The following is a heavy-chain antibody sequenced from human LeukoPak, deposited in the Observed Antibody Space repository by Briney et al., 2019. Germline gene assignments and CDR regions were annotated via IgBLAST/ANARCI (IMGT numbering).Heavy chain of an antibody. CDR1: GGSISSSNW. Sequence: PSETLSLTCAVPGGSGGSISSSNWWNWVRQPPGKGLEWIGEIYHSGSTNYNPSLKSRVTISVDTSKNQFSLKLSSVTAADTAVYYCARQENSWNYMNHYFDYWGQGTLVTVSS. J-gene: IGHJ4*02. CDR2: IYHSGST. V-gene: IGHV4-4*02. CDR3: ARQENSWNYMNHYFDY. D-gene: IGHD1-7*01.